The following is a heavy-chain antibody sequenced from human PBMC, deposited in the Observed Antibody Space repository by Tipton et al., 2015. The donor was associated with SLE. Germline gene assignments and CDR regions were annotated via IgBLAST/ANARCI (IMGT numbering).Heavy chain of an antibody. J-gene: IGHJ3*02. V-gene: IGHV4-61*01. CDR1: GGSISSGSYY. Sequence: TLSLTCTVSGGSISSGSYYWSWIRQPPGKGLEWIGYIYTSGSTNYNPSLKSRVTISVDTSKNQFSLKLSSVTAADTAVYYCASAAYYDSSGYPRGAFDIWGQGTMVTVSS. CDR3: ASAAYYDSSGYPRGAFDI. D-gene: IGHD3-22*01. CDR2: IYTSGST.